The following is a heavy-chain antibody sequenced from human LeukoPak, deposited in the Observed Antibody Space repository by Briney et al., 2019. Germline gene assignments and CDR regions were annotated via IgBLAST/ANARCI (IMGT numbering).Heavy chain of an antibody. V-gene: IGHV4-59*01. Sequence: GSLRLSCVASGFTFRSYGMSWVRQPPGKGLEWIGYIYYSGSTNYNPSLKSRITISVDTSKNQFSLKLSSVTAADTAVYYCARNDRYCSRTSCAYYFGYWGQGTLVTVSS. J-gene: IGHJ4*02. CDR2: IYYSGST. CDR3: ARNDRYCSRTSCAYYFGY. D-gene: IGHD2-2*01. CDR1: GFTFRSYG.